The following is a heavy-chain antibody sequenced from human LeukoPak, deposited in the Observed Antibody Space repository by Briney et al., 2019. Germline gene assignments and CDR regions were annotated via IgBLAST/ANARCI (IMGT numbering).Heavy chain of an antibody. D-gene: IGHD4-17*01. V-gene: IGHV3-23*01. CDR1: GFTFSTYS. CDR2: ITGSGGST. Sequence: GGSLRLSCAASGFTFSTYSMNWVRQAPGRGLEWVSVITGSGGSTYYADSVKGRFTISRDNSKNTLYLQMNSLRAEDTAVYYCAKGANYGDFLYIDYWGQGTLVTVSS. CDR3: AKGANYGDFLYIDY. J-gene: IGHJ4*02.